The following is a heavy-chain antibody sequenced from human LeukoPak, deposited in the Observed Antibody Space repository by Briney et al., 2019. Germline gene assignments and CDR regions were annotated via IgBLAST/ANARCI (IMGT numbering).Heavy chain of an antibody. Sequence: GGSLRLSCAASGFTFSSYAMMWVRQSPEKGPEWVSSITGSGDGTYYADSVRGRFTISRDNSKNTLYLQMNSLRAEDTAVYFCVKGFVHPTYYFEYWGQGTLVTVSS. CDR3: VKGFVHPTYYFEY. CDR2: ITGSGDGT. D-gene: IGHD3-10*01. V-gene: IGHV3-23*01. J-gene: IGHJ4*02. CDR1: GFTFSSYA.